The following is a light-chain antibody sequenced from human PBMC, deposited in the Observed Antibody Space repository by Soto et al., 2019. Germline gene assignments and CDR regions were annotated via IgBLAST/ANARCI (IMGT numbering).Light chain of an antibody. V-gene: IGLV2-14*01. Sequence: QSVLTQPASVSGSPGQSITIYCTGTSSDVGAYNYVSWYQQHPGKAPKLMIYDVSNRPSGVSNRFSGSKSGNTASLTISGLQAEDEADYYCSSYTRSTTLVVFGGGTKVTVL. CDR1: SSDVGAYNY. CDR2: DVS. J-gene: IGLJ2*01. CDR3: SSYTRSTTLVV.